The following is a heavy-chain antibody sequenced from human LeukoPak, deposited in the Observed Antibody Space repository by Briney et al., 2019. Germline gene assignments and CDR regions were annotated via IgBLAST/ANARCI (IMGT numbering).Heavy chain of an antibody. Sequence: GSLRLSCVASGFTFSSNVMIWVRQAPGKGLEWVSSIPSSGGSTYYADSVKGRFTISRDNSKNSLYLQMNSLRAEDTAVYYCAKESSGGWYFDYWGQGTLVTVSS. CDR1: GFTFSSNV. V-gene: IGHV3-23*01. D-gene: IGHD6-19*01. CDR3: AKESSGGWYFDY. J-gene: IGHJ4*02. CDR2: IPSSGGST.